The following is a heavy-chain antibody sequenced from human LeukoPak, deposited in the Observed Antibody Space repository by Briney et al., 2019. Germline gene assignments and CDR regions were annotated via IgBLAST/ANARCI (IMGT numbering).Heavy chain of an antibody. V-gene: IGHV4-39*01. CDR3: ARHSVWFGEFRAPDAFDI. J-gene: IGHJ3*02. CDR1: GGSISSSSYY. D-gene: IGHD3-10*01. CDR2: IYYSGSS. Sequence: SETLSLTCTVSGGSISSSSYYWGWIRQPPGKGLEWIGSIYYSGSSYYNPSLKSRVTISVDTSKNQFSLKLSSVTAADTAAYYCARHSVWFGEFRAPDAFDIWGQGTMVTVSS.